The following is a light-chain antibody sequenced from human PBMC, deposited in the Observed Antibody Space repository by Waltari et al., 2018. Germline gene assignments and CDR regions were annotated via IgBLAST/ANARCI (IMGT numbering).Light chain of an antibody. J-gene: IGLJ3*02. V-gene: IGLV4-69*01. CDR2: VNSDGSH. CDR3: QTWGAGIRV. CDR1: SGHTYYA. Sequence: QLVLTQSPSASASLGASVKLTCTLDSGHTYYAIAWHQPQPEKGPRHLMKVNSDGSHSKGDGSPDRFSGSSSGAERYLTISSLQSEDEADYYCQTWGAGIRVFGGGTKLTVL.